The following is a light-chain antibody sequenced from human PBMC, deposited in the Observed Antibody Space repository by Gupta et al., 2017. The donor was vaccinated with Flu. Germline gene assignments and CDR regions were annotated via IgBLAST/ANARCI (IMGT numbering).Light chain of an antibody. CDR2: CDG. J-gene: IGLJ2*01. CDR1: TIGTRS. CDR3: QVSETTSDVVV. V-gene: IGLV3-21*01. Sequence: GKTATITGTGCTIGTRSVDWHHQRPGHAPFLCVFCDGSRPSAVPDRFFGSNSGNSATLTTSRVEAGEEADDYYQVSETTSDVVVFGGGTKLTVL.